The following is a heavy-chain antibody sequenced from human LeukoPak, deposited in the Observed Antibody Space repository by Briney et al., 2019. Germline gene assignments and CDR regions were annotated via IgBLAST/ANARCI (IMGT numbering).Heavy chain of an antibody. J-gene: IGHJ4*02. CDR3: ARTRYYYNSRSYGAPYYFDY. V-gene: IGHV4-61*02. CDR2: ISSSGST. CDR1: GDSISSGDYY. D-gene: IGHD3-10*01. Sequence: PSETLSLTCTVSGDSISSGDYYWSWIRQPAGKGLEWIGRISSSGSTYYNPSLKSRVTISVDTSKNQFSLKLSSVTAADTAVYYCARTRYYYNSRSYGAPYYFDYWGQGTLVTVSS.